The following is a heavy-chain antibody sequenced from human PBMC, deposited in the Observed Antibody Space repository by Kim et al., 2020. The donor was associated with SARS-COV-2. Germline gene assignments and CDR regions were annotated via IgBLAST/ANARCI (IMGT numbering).Heavy chain of an antibody. Sequence: GGSLRLSCAASGFTFSSYGMHWVRQAPGKGLEWVAVISYDGSNKYYADSVKGRFTISRDNSKNTLYLQMNSLRAEDTAVYYCAKDIVVVPAGYSTPDYYYYGMDVWGQGTTVTVSS. D-gene: IGHD2-2*01. CDR1: GFTFSSYG. V-gene: IGHV3-30*18. CDR2: ISYDGSNK. J-gene: IGHJ6*02. CDR3: AKDIVVVPAGYSTPDYYYYGMDV.